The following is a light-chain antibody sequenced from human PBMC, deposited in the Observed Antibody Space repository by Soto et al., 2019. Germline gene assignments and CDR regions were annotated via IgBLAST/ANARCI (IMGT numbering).Light chain of an antibody. CDR1: QSITNKY. CDR3: HQYLDSPNT. J-gene: IGKJ2*01. CDR2: GAS. V-gene: IGKV3-20*01. Sequence: PGERATFSCRATQSITNKYVAWYQQKAGQAPRPLIYGASTRATGIPDRFRGSGSGTDFTLSITRLEPEDFAVYYCHQYLDSPNTFGQGTNLEIK.